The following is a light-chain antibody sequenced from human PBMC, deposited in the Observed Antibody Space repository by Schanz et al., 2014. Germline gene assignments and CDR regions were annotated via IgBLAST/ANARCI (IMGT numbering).Light chain of an antibody. CDR2: GAS. CDR3: HQYGTSPYT. V-gene: IGKV3-20*01. J-gene: IGKJ2*01. CDR1: QSVSSSY. Sequence: EIVLTQSPATLSLSPGERATLSCRASQSVSSSYLAWYQQKPGQAPRLLIFGASTRATGIPDRFSGSGSGTDFTLTISRLEPEDFAVYYCHQYGTSPYTFGQGTKLEIK.